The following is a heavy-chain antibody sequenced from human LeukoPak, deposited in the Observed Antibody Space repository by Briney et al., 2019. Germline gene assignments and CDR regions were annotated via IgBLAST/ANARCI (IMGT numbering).Heavy chain of an antibody. Sequence: PGGSLRLSCAASGFTFSNYAMHWVRQAPGKGLEWVGVIFYDGSMKYYADSVKGRFIISRDNSKNTLYLQMNGLRAEDTAVYYCARDPRGPTGYDSSGRDTFDSWGQGTLVTVSS. CDR3: ARDPRGPTGYDSSGRDTFDS. D-gene: IGHD3-22*01. J-gene: IGHJ4*02. V-gene: IGHV3-30*04. CDR2: IFYDGSMK. CDR1: GFTFSNYA.